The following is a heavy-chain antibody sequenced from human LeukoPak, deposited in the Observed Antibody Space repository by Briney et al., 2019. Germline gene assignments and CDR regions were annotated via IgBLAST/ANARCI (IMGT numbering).Heavy chain of an antibody. CDR3: ARHGLEGCRGGMCYRSFHYYGVDV. V-gene: IGHV5-51*01. Sequence: GESLKISCQGSGYSFTDYWIGWVRQMPGKGLEWMGIIFPGDFELKYSPSFQGQVIISIDKSIDTAYLQWSSLQASDTAMYYCARHGLEGCRGGMCYRSFHYYGVDVWGQGTTVTVSS. D-gene: IGHD2-15*01. J-gene: IGHJ6*02. CDR2: IFPGDFEL. CDR1: GYSFTDYW.